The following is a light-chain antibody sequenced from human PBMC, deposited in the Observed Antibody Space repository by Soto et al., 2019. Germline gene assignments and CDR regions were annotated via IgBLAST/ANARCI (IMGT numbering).Light chain of an antibody. Sequence: DIQMTQSPSTLSASVGDRVTITCRASQSISGWLAWYQQKPGKAPNLLIYKASSLESGVPSRFSGSGSGTEFNLTIRSLQPDDFATYYCQQYNNYGSWTFGQGTKVEIK. V-gene: IGKV1-5*03. J-gene: IGKJ1*01. CDR3: QQYNNYGSWT. CDR1: QSISGW. CDR2: KAS.